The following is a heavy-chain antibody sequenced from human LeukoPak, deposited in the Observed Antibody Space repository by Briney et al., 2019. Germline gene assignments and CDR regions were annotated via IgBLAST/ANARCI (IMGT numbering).Heavy chain of an antibody. CDR2: IYHSGST. Sequence: SETLSLTCAVSGGSISSGGYSWSWIRQPPGKGLEWIGYIYHSGSTYYNPSLKSRVTISVDRSKNQFSLKLSSVTAADTAVYYCARLKTTTVTNGINWFDPWGQGTLVTVSS. D-gene: IGHD4-17*01. CDR1: GGSISSGGYS. CDR3: ARLKTTTVTNGINWFDP. V-gene: IGHV4-30-2*01. J-gene: IGHJ5*02.